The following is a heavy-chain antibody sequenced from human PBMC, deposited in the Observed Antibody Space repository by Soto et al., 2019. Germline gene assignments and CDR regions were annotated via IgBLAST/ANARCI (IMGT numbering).Heavy chain of an antibody. D-gene: IGHD6-6*01. CDR3: SKFEYSTSVRDLQH. V-gene: IGHV5-51*01. Sequence: GESLKISCESSGYTFANYWIGWVRPVPGKGLGWVAIIYPSDYRTIYSPSFQGQVTISTDKSISTANLQWTSMKASDTAIYYCSKFEYSTSVRDLQHWGQGTPVTVSS. CDR2: IYPSDYRT. CDR1: GYTFANYW. J-gene: IGHJ1*01.